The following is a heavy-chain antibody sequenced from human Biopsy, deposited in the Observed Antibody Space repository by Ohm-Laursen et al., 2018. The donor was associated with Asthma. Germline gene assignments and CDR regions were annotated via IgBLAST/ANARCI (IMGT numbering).Heavy chain of an antibody. CDR3: AREKAYGSGSLYGMDV. Sequence: TLSLTCTVSGGSLTSAYWSWVRQYPEKGLEWIGYIYHSGTTFYNPSPKSRVSMSVDTSKNQVSLKLSSVTAADTAVYYCAREKAYGSGSLYGMDVWGHGTTVTVSS. CDR2: IYHSGTT. D-gene: IGHD3-10*01. V-gene: IGHV4-31*03. J-gene: IGHJ6*02. CDR1: GGSLTSAY.